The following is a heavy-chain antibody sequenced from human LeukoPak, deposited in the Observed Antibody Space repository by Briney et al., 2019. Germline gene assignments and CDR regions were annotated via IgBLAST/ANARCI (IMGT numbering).Heavy chain of an antibody. J-gene: IGHJ6*02. CDR3: ARDALYYYDSHGLGMDV. D-gene: IGHD3-22*01. CDR1: GFTFSSYA. CDR2: ISYDRSNK. V-gene: IGHV3-30-3*01. Sequence: GGSLRLSCAASGFTFSSYAMHWVRQAPGKGLEWVAVISYDRSNKYYADSVKGRFTISRDNSKNTLYLQMNSLRAEDTAVYYCARDALYYYDSHGLGMDVWGQGTTVTVSS.